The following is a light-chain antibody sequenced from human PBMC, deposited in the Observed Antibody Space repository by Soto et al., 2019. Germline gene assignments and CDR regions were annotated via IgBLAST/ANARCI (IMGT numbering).Light chain of an antibody. CDR2: GAS. CDR1: QIVSSSY. V-gene: IGKV3-20*01. J-gene: IGKJ2*01. CDR3: QQYGTSPPLYT. Sequence: EVVLTQSPGTLSLSPGERATLSCRASQIVSSSYLAWYQQKPGQAPRLLIYGASNRATGIPGRFSGSGSGTDFTLTITTLEPEDFAVYYCQQYGTSPPLYTFGQATKLEIK.